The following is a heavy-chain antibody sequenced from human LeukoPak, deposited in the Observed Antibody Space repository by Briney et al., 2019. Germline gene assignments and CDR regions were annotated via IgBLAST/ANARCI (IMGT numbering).Heavy chain of an antibody. V-gene: IGHV4-39*07. Sequence: SETLSLTCAVYGQSISGSRSYWAWIRQPPGKGLEWIGNVLLSGRTTYNPALESRVSISMDSSKNQFSLTLTSVTAADTAVYYCAKEPDGIRFDPWGQGTLVTVSS. CDR2: VLLSGRT. D-gene: IGHD1-14*01. CDR3: AKEPDGIRFDP. J-gene: IGHJ5*02. CDR1: GQSISGSRSY.